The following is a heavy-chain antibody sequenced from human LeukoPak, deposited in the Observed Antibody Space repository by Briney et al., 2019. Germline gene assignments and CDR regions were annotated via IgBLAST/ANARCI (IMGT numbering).Heavy chain of an antibody. V-gene: IGHV5-51*01. CDR3: ARWVVGYCSGGGCSRRFDP. J-gene: IGHJ5*02. CDR1: GYSFTSYW. D-gene: IGHD2-15*01. CDR2: IYPGDSDT. Sequence: GGSLKISCKGSGYSFTSYWIGWVRQIPGKGLEWMGIIYPGDSDTRYRPSFQGQVTISADKSISTAYLQWSSLKASDTAMYYCARWVVGYCSGGGCSRRFDPWGQGTLVTVSS.